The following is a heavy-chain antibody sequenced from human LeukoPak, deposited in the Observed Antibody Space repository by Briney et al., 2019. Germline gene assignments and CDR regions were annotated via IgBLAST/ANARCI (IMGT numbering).Heavy chain of an antibody. D-gene: IGHD3-3*01. V-gene: IGHV4-61*05. CDR3: ARHSDTGPEWLLYRLADYYDY. J-gene: IGHJ4*02. Sequence: TSETLSLTCTVSGGSISSSSYYWGWIRQPPGKGLEWIGYIYYSGSTNYNPSLKSRVTISVDTSKNQFSLKLSSVTAADTAVYYCARHSDTGPEWLLYRLADYYDYWGQGTLVTVSS. CDR1: GGSISSSSYY. CDR2: IYYSGST.